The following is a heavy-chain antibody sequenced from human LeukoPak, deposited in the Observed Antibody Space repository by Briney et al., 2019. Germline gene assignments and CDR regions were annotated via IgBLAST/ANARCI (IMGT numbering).Heavy chain of an antibody. D-gene: IGHD6-19*01. Sequence: SETLSLTCTVSGGSISSYYWSWIRQPAGKGLEWIGRIYTSGSTNYNPSLKGRVTMSVDTSKNQFSLKLSSVTAADTAVYYCARGRGLAIAVAGTYDYWGQGTLVTVSS. J-gene: IGHJ4*02. CDR3: ARGRGLAIAVAGTYDY. CDR1: GGSISSYY. CDR2: IYTSGST. V-gene: IGHV4-4*07.